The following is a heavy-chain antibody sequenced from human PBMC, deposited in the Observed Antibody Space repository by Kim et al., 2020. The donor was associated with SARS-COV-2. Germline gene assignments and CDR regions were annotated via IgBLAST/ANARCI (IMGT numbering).Heavy chain of an antibody. CDR3: AKGTFYSSSWYSFDY. D-gene: IGHD6-13*01. Sequence: ADPRKGRFTISRDNSKNTLYLQMNSLRAEDTAVYYCAKGTFYSSSWYSFDYWGQGTLVTVSS. J-gene: IGHJ4*02. V-gene: IGHV3-30*02.